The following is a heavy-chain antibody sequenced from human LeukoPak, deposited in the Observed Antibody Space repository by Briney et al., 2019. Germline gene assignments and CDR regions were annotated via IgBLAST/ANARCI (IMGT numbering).Heavy chain of an antibody. CDR3: ARRGYCTNGVCPDY. Sequence: GESLKISCKGSGYSFTDYWIGWVRQMPGKGLEWMGIIYPGDSDTRYSPSLQGQVSISVDKSISTAYLQWSSLKASDTAMYYCARRGYCTNGVCPDYWGQGTLVTVSS. J-gene: IGHJ4*02. CDR1: GYSFTDYW. CDR2: IYPGDSDT. D-gene: IGHD2-8*01. V-gene: IGHV5-51*01.